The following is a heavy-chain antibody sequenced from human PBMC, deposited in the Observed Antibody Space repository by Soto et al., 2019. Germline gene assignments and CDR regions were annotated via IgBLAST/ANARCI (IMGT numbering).Heavy chain of an antibody. CDR3: ARVGRYFDWLTIDY. J-gene: IGHJ4*02. D-gene: IGHD3-9*01. CDR1: GDSISSGGHY. V-gene: IGHV4-31*03. CDR2: IYYSGST. Sequence: SETLSLTCTVSGDSISSGGHYWSWIRQHPGKGLEWIGYIYYSGSTYYNPSLKSRVSIPVDTSKNQFSLKLSSVTAADTAVYYCARVGRYFDWLTIDYWGQGTLVTLL.